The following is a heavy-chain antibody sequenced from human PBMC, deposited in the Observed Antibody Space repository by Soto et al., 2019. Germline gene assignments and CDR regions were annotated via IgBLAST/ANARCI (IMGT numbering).Heavy chain of an antibody. CDR2: IIPISGRT. CDR3: VTRGTQGRWLEFADY. V-gene: IGHV1-69*01. CDR1: GGTFSSLG. Sequence: QVQLLQSGAEVKRPGSSVKVSCEASGGTFSSLGFTWVRQAPGQGLEWMGGIIPISGRTTFAQKFQGRVTINADESTRATYMELTTLPSDATAMYYCVTRGTQGRWLEFADYWGQGTLVTVSS. D-gene: IGHD5-12*01. J-gene: IGHJ4*02.